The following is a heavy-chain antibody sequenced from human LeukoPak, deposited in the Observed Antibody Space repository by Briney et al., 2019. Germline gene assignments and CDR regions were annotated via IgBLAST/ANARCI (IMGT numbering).Heavy chain of an antibody. J-gene: IGHJ4*02. CDR3: ATADY. CDR1: GFTFSNFW. CDR2: IKQDGSEK. Sequence: GESLRLSCTASGFTFSNFWMGWVRQAPGKGLEWVANIKQDGSEKNYVDSVEGRFTISRDNAKNSLYLQMNSLRAEDTAVYYCATADYWGQGTLVTVSS. V-gene: IGHV3-7*03.